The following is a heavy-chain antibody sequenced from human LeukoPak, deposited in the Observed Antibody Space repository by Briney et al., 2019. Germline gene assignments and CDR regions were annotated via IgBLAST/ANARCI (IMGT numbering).Heavy chain of an antibody. J-gene: IGHJ5*01. CDR2: ISGRGELT. V-gene: IGHV3-23*01. D-gene: IGHD3-22*01. Sequence: GGSLRLSCGASGFTFSTYAMSWVRQPPGKGLEWVASISGRGELTYYTDSVRGRFTISRDNSRSTLYLQMNFLRTDDTAVCYCVKDRPNYSGSEGHYYRQNGDSWGQGTLVTVSS. CDR1: GFTFSTYA. CDR3: VKDRPNYSGSEGHYYRQNGDS.